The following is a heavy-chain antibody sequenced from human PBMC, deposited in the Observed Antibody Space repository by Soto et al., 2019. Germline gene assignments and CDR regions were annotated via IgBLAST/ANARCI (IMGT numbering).Heavy chain of an antibody. Sequence: SETLSLTCTVSGGSIGSYYWSWIRQPPGKGLEWIGYIYYSGSTNYNPSLKSRVTISVDTSKNQFSLKLSSVTAADTAMYYCGRQGYDSYYYYHMELSCKGATVTVS. D-gene: IGHD1-1*01. CDR3: GRQGYDSYYYYHMEL. CDR1: GGSIGSYY. CDR2: IYYSGST. J-gene: IGHJ6*03. V-gene: IGHV4-59*08.